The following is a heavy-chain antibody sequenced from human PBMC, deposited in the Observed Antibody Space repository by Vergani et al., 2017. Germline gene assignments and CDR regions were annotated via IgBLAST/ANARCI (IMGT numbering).Heavy chain of an antibody. J-gene: IGHJ3*02. CDR1: GFTFSSYA. CDR2: ISYDGSNK. V-gene: IGHV3-30-3*02. Sequence: VQLVESGGGLVKPGGSLRLSCAASGFTFSSYAMHWVRQAPGKGLEWVAVISYDGSNKYYADSVKGRFTISRDNSKNTLYLQMNSLRAEDTAVYYCAKLVRRDDAFDIWGQGTMVTVSS. D-gene: IGHD6-13*01. CDR3: AKLVRRDDAFDI.